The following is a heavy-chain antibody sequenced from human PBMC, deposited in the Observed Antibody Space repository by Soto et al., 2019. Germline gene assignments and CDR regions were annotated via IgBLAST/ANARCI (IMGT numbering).Heavy chain of an antibody. CDR1: GDSVSSNSAA. V-gene: IGHV6-1*01. J-gene: IGHJ6*02. CDR3: ARDRRSYYYSYYYYGMDV. Sequence: SQTLSLTCAISGDSVSSNSAAWNWTRQSPSRGLEWLGRTYYRSKWYNDYAVSVKSRITINPDTSKNQFSLQLNSVTPEDTAVYYCARDRRSYYYSYYYYGMDVWGQGTTVTVSS. D-gene: IGHD1-26*01. CDR2: TYYRSKWYN.